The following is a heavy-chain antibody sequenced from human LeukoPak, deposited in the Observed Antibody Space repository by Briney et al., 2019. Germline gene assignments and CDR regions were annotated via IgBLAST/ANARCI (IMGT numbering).Heavy chain of an antibody. CDR2: IYSSGTT. CDR1: GFTFSSYN. J-gene: IGHJ4*02. D-gene: IGHD3-10*01. CDR3: ARDRGGRFGY. Sequence: GGSLRLSCAASGFTFSSYNMNRVRQAPGKGLEWVSVIYSSGTTYYGDAVKGRFTISRDNSKNTLFLQMNNLRAEDTAVYYCARDRGGRFGYWGQGTLVTVSS. V-gene: IGHV3-66*01.